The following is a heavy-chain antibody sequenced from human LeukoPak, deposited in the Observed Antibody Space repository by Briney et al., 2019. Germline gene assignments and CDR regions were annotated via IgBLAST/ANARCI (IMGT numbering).Heavy chain of an antibody. V-gene: IGHV3-72*01. CDR3: AGDYYGSNTYYLDY. J-gene: IGHJ4*02. Sequence: GGSLRLSCAASGFTFSDHFMDWVRQAPGKGLEWVGRSRNKAYSYTTEYAASVKGRFTISRDESKNSLYLQMNSLKTEDTAVYYCAGDYYGSNTYYLDYWGQGTLVTVSS. CDR1: GFTFSDHF. D-gene: IGHD3-10*01. CDR2: SRNKAYSYTT.